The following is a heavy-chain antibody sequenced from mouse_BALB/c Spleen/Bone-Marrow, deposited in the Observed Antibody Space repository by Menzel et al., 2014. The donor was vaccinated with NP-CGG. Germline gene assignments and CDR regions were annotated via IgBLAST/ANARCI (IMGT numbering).Heavy chain of an antibody. CDR2: ISSGGST. D-gene: IGHD3-2*01. CDR3: ARGDSSGYPYAMDY. V-gene: IGHV5-6-5*01. Sequence: DVMLVESGGGLVKPGGSLKLSCAASGFTFXSYAMSWVRQTPEKRLEWVASISSGGSTYYPDSVKGRFTISRDNARNILYLQMSSLRSEDTAMYYCARGDSSGYPYAMDYWGQGTSVTVSS. CDR1: GFTFXSYA. J-gene: IGHJ4*01.